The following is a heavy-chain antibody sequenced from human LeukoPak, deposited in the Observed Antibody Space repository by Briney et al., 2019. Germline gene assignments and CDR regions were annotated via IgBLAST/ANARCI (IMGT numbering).Heavy chain of an antibody. CDR3: ATHGGDASGSSNFDH. J-gene: IGHJ4*02. D-gene: IGHD3-10*01. V-gene: IGHV4-39*01. CDR1: GGSINSTIYY. CDR2: IYYSGST. Sequence: SETLSLTCTVSGGSINSTIYYWGWIRQPPGKGLKWIGSIYYSGSTYNNPSLQSRATLSVDTSKNQFSLKLNSVTAADTGVYYCATHGGDASGSSNFDHWGQGTLVTVSS.